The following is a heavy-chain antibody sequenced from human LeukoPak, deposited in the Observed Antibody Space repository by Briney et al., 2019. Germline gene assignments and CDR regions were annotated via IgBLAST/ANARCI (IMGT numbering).Heavy chain of an antibody. D-gene: IGHD1-1*01. CDR2: ISSSGGST. J-gene: IGHJ4*02. V-gene: IGHV3-23*01. CDR3: ATDPQITNWYDYFDF. Sequence: GGSLRLSCAASRFTFSSYAMSWVLQAPGKGLEWVSGISSSGGSTYYADSVKGRFNISRDNSKNTLYLHMNSLRAEDTAVYYCATDPQITNWYDYFDFWGQGTLVTVSS. CDR1: RFTFSSYA.